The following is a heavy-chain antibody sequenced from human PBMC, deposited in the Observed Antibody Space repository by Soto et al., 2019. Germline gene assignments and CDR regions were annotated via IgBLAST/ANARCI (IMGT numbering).Heavy chain of an antibody. CDR2: IWYDGRNE. V-gene: IGHV3-33*01. CDR1: GFTFSSYG. Sequence: HPGGSLRLSCAASGFTFSSYGMHWVRQAPGKGLEWVAFIWYDGRNENYTDSVKGRFSISRDNSKNTLFLQMNSLRVDDTAVYYCARGTATDGLDSWGQGTLVTVSS. D-gene: IGHD2-21*02. CDR3: ARGTATDGLDS. J-gene: IGHJ5*01.